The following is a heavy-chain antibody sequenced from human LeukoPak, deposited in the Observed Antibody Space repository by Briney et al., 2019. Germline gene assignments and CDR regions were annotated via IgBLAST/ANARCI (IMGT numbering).Heavy chain of an antibody. CDR2: ITGSGDTT. Sequence: GGSLRLSCAASGFISRNYAMSWVRQGPGKGLEWVSAITGSGDTTYYADSVKGRFTISRDNSKNTLYVEMNTLRAEDTAVYYCAKWGDYDILTGYYVSDFWGQGTLVTVSS. D-gene: IGHD3-9*01. CDR1: GFISRNYA. J-gene: IGHJ4*02. CDR3: AKWGDYDILTGYYVSDF. V-gene: IGHV3-23*01.